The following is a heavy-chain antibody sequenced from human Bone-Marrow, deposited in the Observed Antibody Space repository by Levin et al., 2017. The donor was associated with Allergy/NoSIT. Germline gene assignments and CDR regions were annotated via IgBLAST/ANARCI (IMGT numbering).Heavy chain of an antibody. CDR2: FDPEDGET. D-gene: IGHD6-19*01. Sequence: GESLKISCQVSGYTLTELSMHWVRQAPGKGLEWMGGFDPEDGETIYAQKFQGRVTMTEDTSTDTAYMELSSLRSEDTAVYYCATGLNSSGSHAFDIWGQGTMVTVSS. CDR1: GYTLTELS. V-gene: IGHV1-24*01. CDR3: ATGLNSSGSHAFDI. J-gene: IGHJ3*02.